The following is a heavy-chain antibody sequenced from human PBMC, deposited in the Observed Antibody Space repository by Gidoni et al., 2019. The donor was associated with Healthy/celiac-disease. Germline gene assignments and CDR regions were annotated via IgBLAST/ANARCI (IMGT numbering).Heavy chain of an antibody. J-gene: IGHJ4*02. V-gene: IGHV3-30*18. CDR3: AKDRTTVTNYYFDY. Sequence: QVQLVASGGGVVQPGRSMRLSCAASGFAVTSYGMHWVRQAPGKGREWVAVISYDGSNKYYADSVKGLFTISRDNSKNTLYLQMNSLRAEDTAVYYCAKDRTTVTNYYFDYWGQGTLVTVSS. CDR1: GFAVTSYG. CDR2: ISYDGSNK. D-gene: IGHD4-17*01.